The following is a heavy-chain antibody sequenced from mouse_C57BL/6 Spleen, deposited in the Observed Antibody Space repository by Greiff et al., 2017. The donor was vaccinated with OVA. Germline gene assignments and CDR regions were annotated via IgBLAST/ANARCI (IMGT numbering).Heavy chain of an antibody. J-gene: IGHJ4*01. D-gene: IGHD4-1*01. V-gene: IGHV1-19*01. CDR1: GYTFTDYY. Sequence: VQLKESGPVLVKPGASVKMSCKASGYTFTDYYMNWVKQSHGKSLEWIGVINPYNGGTSYNQKFKGKATLTVDKSSSTAYMELNSLTSEDSAVYYCARKLTGPYYAMDYWGQGTSVTVSS. CDR3: ARKLTGPYYAMDY. CDR2: INPYNGGT.